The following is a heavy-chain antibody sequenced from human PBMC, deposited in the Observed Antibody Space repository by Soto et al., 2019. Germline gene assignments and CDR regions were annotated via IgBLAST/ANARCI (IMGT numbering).Heavy chain of an antibody. J-gene: IGHJ4*02. CDR1: GYTFTSYD. CDR2: MNPNSGNT. V-gene: IGHV1-8*01. CDR3: ARSSYRREYCRGGSCPGFCDY. D-gene: IGHD2-15*01. Sequence: GDSVKVSCKASGYTFTSYDINWVRQATGQGLEWMGWMNPNSGNTGYAQKFQGRVTMTRNTSISTAYMELSSLRSEDTAVYYCARSSYRREYCRGGSCPGFCDYWAQGTLVPVSS.